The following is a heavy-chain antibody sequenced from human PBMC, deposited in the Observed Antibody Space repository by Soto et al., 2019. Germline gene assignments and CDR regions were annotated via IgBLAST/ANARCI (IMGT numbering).Heavy chain of an antibody. CDR2: VYNSGST. V-gene: IGHV4-59*01. CDR3: ARYRREAVAGYTLDN. D-gene: IGHD6-13*01. CDR1: GGSMSSNY. Sequence: SETLSLTCTVSGGSMSSNYWNWIRQPPGKGLEWIGYVYNSGSTNYNPSLKSRVTISEDTSKSQFSLKVNSMTAADTAVYYCARYRREAVAGYTLDNWGQGILVTVSS. J-gene: IGHJ4*02.